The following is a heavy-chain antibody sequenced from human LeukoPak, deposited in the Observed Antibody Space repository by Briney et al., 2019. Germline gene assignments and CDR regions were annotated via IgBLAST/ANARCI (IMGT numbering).Heavy chain of an antibody. CDR2: IIPIFGTA. CDR3: AVGRDGYNFDY. Sequence: GASVTVSCTASGGTFSSYAISWVRQAPGQGLEWMGGIIPIFGTASYAQKFQGRDTITADESTSTAYMELSSLRSEDTAVYYCAVGRDGYNFDYWGQGTLVTVSS. J-gene: IGHJ4*02. V-gene: IGHV1-69*13. CDR1: GGTFSSYA. D-gene: IGHD5-24*01.